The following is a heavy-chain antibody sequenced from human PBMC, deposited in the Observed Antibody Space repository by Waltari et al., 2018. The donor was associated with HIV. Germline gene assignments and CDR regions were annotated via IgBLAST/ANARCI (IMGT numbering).Heavy chain of an antibody. J-gene: IGHJ4*02. CDR2: LNSDGSSR. CDR1: GFGVCYHW. D-gene: IGHD2-15*01. CDR3: ARASHYIVSSTFDGDYYFDV. Sequence: VQLVESGGGSIKTGGSLRLSCTASGFGVCYHWIDWVGQGPGKGLVWVARLNSDGSSRNYADAVKGRFVISRDNARNTVYLQLNSLRVEDTAMYFCARASHYIVSSTFDGDYYFDVWGRGTRVAVSS. V-gene: IGHV3-74*01.